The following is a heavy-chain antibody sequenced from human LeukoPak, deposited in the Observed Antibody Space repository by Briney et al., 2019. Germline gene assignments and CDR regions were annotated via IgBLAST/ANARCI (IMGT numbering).Heavy chain of an antibody. D-gene: IGHD6-19*01. V-gene: IGHV1-2*02. CDR2: INPNSGGT. Sequence: ASVKVSCKASGYTFSTHWMHWVRQAPGQGLEWMGWINPNSGGTNYAQKFQGRVTMTRDTSISTAYMELSRLRSDDTAVYYCASESIAVAGTPAFDIWGQGTMVTVSS. CDR3: ASESIAVAGTPAFDI. J-gene: IGHJ3*02. CDR1: GYTFSTHW.